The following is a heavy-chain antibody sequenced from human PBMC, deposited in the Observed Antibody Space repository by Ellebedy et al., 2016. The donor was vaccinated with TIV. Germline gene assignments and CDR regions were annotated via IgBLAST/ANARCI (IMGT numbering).Heavy chain of an antibody. V-gene: IGHV3-30*02. CDR1: GFTFSSYG. D-gene: IGHD2-2*01. Sequence: GESLKISCAASGFTFSSYGMHWVRQAPGKGLEWVAFIRYDGTNKYYADSVKGRFTISRDNSKNTLYLQMSGLRAEDTAVYYCGKPQGYYYYYGMDVWGQGTTVTVSS. J-gene: IGHJ6*02. CDR3: GKPQGYYYYYGMDV. CDR2: IRYDGTNK.